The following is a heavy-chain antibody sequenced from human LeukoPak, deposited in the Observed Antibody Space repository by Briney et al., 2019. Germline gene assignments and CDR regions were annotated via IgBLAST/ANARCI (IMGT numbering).Heavy chain of an antibody. J-gene: IGHJ4*02. CDR1: GYFSTNYY. V-gene: IGHV4-38-2*02. CDR2: IRHDRHT. CDR3: ARTSIGYDYYAY. Sequence: SETLSLTCTVSGYFSTNYYWAWIRQPPGKGLEWIASIRHDRHTYYNASLKSQVTISTDMSRNQFSLRLNSLTAADTAVYYCARTSIGYDYYAYWGQGTLAIVSS. D-gene: IGHD5-12*01.